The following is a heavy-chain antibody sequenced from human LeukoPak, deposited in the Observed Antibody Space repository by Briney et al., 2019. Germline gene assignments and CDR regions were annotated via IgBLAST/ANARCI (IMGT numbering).Heavy chain of an antibody. CDR2: INHSGST. CDR3: ARAPRGRQGWFDP. Sequence: SETLSLTCAVYGGCFSGYYWSWIRQPPGKGLEWIGEINHSGSTNYNPSLKSRVTISVDTSKNQFSLKLSSVTAADTAVYYCARAPRGRQGWFDPWGQGTLVTVSS. D-gene: IGHD3-10*01. J-gene: IGHJ5*02. V-gene: IGHV4-34*01. CDR1: GGCFSGYY.